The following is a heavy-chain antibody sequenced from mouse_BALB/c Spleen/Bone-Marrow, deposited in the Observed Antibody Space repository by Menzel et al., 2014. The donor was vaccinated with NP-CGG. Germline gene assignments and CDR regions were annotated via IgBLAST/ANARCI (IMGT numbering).Heavy chain of an antibody. J-gene: IGHJ2*01. CDR3: ARMGTDY. Sequence: QAQLQQSGPELVKPGASVKISCKASGYTFTSYYIHWVKQRPGQGLEWIGYIYPRDGSTNYNEKFKGKATLTADTSSSTAYMQLSSLTSEDSAVYFCARMGTDYWGQGTTLTVSS. CDR1: GYTFTSYY. V-gene: IGHV1S12*01. CDR2: IYPRDGST. D-gene: IGHD3-1*01.